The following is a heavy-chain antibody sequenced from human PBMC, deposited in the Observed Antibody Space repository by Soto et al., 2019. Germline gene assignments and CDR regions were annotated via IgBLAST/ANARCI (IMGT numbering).Heavy chain of an antibody. CDR2: ISSSSSTI. V-gene: IGHV3-48*01. CDR1: GFTFSSYS. Sequence: EVQLVESGGGLVQPGGSLRLSCAASGFTFSSYSMNWVRQAPGKGLEWVSYISSSSSTIYYADSVKGRFTISRDNAKNSLYLQMNSLRGEDTAVYYCARDRGLAGAGTGGFDYWGQGTLVTVSS. CDR3: ARDRGLAGAGTGGFDY. J-gene: IGHJ4*02. D-gene: IGHD6-13*01.